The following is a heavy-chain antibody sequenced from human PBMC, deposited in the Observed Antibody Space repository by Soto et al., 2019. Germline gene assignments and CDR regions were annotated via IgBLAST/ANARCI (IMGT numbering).Heavy chain of an antibody. Sequence: QVQLQESGPGLVKPSETLSLTCTVSGGSISSYYWSWIRQPPGKGLEWIGYIYYSGSTNYNPSLKXXVXIXXYTAKTQSSLKLSSVTAADTAVYYCARLLVGVFDYWGQGTLVTVSS. CDR3: ARLLVGVFDY. V-gene: IGHV4-59*08. CDR2: IYYSGST. D-gene: IGHD3-10*01. J-gene: IGHJ4*02. CDR1: GGSISSYY.